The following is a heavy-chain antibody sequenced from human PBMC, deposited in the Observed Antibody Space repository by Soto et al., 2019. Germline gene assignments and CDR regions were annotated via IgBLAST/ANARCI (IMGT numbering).Heavy chain of an antibody. CDR1: GFTFTDYA. J-gene: IGHJ4*02. CDR3: GRDRSSAEYYFDF. D-gene: IGHD2-15*01. CDR2: MSWNSGNI. Sequence: GGSLRLSCVASGFTFTDYAMHWVRQVPGKGLEWVSGMSWNSGNIGSADSVKGRFIISRDNAKNSLYLQMNSLRAEDTAFYYCGRDRSSAEYYFDFWGQGTLVTVSS. V-gene: IGHV3-9*01.